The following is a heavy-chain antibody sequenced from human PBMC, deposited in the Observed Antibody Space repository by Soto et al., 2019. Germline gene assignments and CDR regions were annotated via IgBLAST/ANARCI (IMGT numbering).Heavy chain of an antibody. V-gene: IGHV1-3*01. CDR1: GYTFTSYA. J-gene: IGHJ4*02. D-gene: IGHD2-15*01. Sequence: QVQLVQSGAEVKKPGASVKVSCKASGYTFTSYAMHWVRQAPGQRLEWMGWINAGNVNTKYSQKFQGRVTITRDTSASTDYMEMSSLRSEDTALYYCARDGYCSGGSCYFYFDYWGQGTLVTVSS. CDR3: ARDGYCSGGSCYFYFDY. CDR2: INAGNVNT.